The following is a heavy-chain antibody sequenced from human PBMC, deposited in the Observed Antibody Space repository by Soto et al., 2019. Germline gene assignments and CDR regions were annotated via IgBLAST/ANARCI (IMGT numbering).Heavy chain of an antibody. CDR2: TFVTGAT. V-gene: IGHV4-61*01. CDR1: GEALGSGQSY. CDR3: ARGRSDSAGSSFGRGMDV. Sequence: QVQLQESGPGLVKSSETLSLICFVSGEALGSGQSYWNWIRQAPGKGLEWIGHTFVTGATKYSASLKSRVTMSVDTSKSQISLTLTSVTAADSATYFCARGRSDSAGSSFGRGMDVWGQGTTVTVSS. J-gene: IGHJ6*02. D-gene: IGHD3-10*01.